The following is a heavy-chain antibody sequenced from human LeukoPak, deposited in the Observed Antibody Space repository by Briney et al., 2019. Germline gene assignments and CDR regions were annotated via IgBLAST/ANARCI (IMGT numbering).Heavy chain of an antibody. CDR1: GGSISSGGYY. CDR2: IYYSGST. D-gene: IGHD4-17*01. Sequence: PSQTLSLTCTVSGGSISSGGYYWSWIRQHPGKGLEWIGYIYYSGSTYYNPSLKSRVTISVDTSKNQFSLKLSSVTAADTAMYYCARDRREWTTGRYYYYYGMDVWGQGTTVTVSS. V-gene: IGHV4-31*03. J-gene: IGHJ6*02. CDR3: ARDRREWTTGRYYYYYGMDV.